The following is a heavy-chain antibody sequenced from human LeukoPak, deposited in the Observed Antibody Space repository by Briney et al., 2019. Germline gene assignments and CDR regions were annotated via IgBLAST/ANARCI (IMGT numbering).Heavy chain of an antibody. CDR3: ATYGSESYVNYYYYGLDV. D-gene: IGHD3-10*01. CDR1: GFTFSNYS. CDR2: ISSRSSTI. Sequence: QSGGSLRLSCAASGFTFSNYSMNWVRQAPGKGLEWVSYISSRSSTIYYADSVKGRFTISRDNAKNSLYLQMNSLKTEDTAVYYCATYGSESYVNYYYYGLDVWGQGTTVIVSS. J-gene: IGHJ6*02. V-gene: IGHV3-48*04.